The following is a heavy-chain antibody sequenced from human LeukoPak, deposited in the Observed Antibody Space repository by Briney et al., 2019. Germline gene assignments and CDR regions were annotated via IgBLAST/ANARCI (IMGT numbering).Heavy chain of an antibody. Sequence: GGSLRLSCAASGFTFDDYAVHWVRQAPGKGLEWVSGISWNSGSIGYADSVKGRFTISRDNAKNSLYLQMNSLRAEDTALYYCAKADYGDYGRGYVLSGMDVWGQGTTVTVSS. J-gene: IGHJ6*02. V-gene: IGHV3-9*01. CDR1: GFTFDDYA. D-gene: IGHD4-17*01. CDR3: AKADYGDYGRGYVLSGMDV. CDR2: ISWNSGSI.